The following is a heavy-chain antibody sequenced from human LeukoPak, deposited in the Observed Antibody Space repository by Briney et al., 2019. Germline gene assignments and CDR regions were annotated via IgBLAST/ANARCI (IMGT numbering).Heavy chain of an antibody. CDR1: GFTVSSNY. J-gene: IGHJ6*02. V-gene: IGHV3-66*01. D-gene: IGHD3-10*01. Sequence: GGSLRLSCAASGFTVSSNYMSWVRQAPGKGLEWVSVIYSGGSTYYADSVKGRFTISRDNSKNTLYLQMNSLRAEDTAVYYCARDSRGFGELSGDYYYYGMDVGGQGTTVTVSS. CDR2: IYSGGST. CDR3: ARDSRGFGELSGDYYYYGMDV.